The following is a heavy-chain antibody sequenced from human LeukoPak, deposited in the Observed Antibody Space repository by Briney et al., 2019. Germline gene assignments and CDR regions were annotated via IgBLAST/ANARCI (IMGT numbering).Heavy chain of an antibody. V-gene: IGHV3-7*03. J-gene: IGHJ4*02. CDR1: GFTFSSYW. CDR3: AKDREYDILTGYYLVRPNDY. CDR2: IKQDGSEK. Sequence: PGGSLRLSCAASGFTFSSYWMSWVRQAPGKGLEWVANIKQDGSEKYYVDSVKGRFTISRDNAKNSLYLQMNSLRAEDTAVYYCAKDREYDILTGYYLVRPNDYWGQGTLVTVSS. D-gene: IGHD3-9*01.